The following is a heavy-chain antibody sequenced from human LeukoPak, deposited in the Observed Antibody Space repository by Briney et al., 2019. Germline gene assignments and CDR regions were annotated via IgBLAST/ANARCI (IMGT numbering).Heavy chain of an antibody. D-gene: IGHD6-13*01. CDR1: GFTFSSYG. CDR2: ISYDGSNK. J-gene: IGHJ6*02. CDR3: AKDRGSSWSRGGMDV. V-gene: IGHV3-30*18. Sequence: GRSLRLSCAASGFTFSSYGMHRVRQAPGKGLEWVAVISYDGSNKYYADSVKGRFTISRDNSKNTLYLQMNSLRAEDTAVYYCAKDRGSSWSRGGMDVWGQGTTVTVSS.